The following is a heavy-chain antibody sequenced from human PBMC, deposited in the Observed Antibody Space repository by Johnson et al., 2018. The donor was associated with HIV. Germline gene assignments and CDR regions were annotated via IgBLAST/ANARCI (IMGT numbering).Heavy chain of an antibody. CDR1: GFSVSDSY. CDR2: ISSSGTTI. Sequence: QVQLVESGGGVVQPGRSLRLSCAASGFSVSDSYMSWVRQAPGKGLEWISYISSSGTTIYYADSVKGRFTISRDNAKNSLYLHMNSLRAEDSAVYYCASPTSGGHHHGPAAFEFWGLGTMVTVSS. V-gene: IGHV3-11*04. D-gene: IGHD2-15*01. J-gene: IGHJ3*01. CDR3: ASPTSGGHHHGPAAFEF.